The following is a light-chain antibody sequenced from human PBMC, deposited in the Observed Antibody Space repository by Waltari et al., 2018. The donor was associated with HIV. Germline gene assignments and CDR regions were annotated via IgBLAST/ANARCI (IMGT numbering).Light chain of an antibody. CDR2: QDS. CDR3: LAWDSSTVV. Sequence: SYELTQPPSVSVSPGQTASITCSGNKLGNKYVCWYQQKPGQSPLLVIYQDSERPSAIPERFSASNSVNTATLTISGTQPMDEGDYYCLAWDSSTVVFGGGTRLTVL. CDR1: KLGNKY. J-gene: IGLJ2*01. V-gene: IGLV3-1*01.